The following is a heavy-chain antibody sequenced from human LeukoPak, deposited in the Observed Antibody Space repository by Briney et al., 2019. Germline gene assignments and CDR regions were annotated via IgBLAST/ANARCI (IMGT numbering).Heavy chain of an antibody. D-gene: IGHD3-16*02. J-gene: IGHJ4*02. CDR3: AREAYDHVWGSYRYVDS. Sequence: GGSLRLSCAASGFTFSNYYMSWIRQAPGQGLEWISYISSSSSYTNDADSVKGRFTISRDNARNSLYLQLNSLRAEDTTVYYCAREAYDHVWGSYRYVDSWGQGTLVTVSS. CDR2: ISSSSSYT. CDR1: GFTFSNYY. V-gene: IGHV3-11*05.